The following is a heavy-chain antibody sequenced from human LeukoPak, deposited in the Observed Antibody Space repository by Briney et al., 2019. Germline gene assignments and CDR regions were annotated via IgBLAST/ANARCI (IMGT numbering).Heavy chain of an antibody. CDR2: ISSSGSTI. V-gene: IGHV3-48*04. J-gene: IGHJ4*02. CDR1: GFTFSSYS. CDR3: ARHLMDYYASGSYYVPFDY. Sequence: GGSLRLSCAASGFTFSSYSMNWVRQAPGQGLEWVSYISSSGSTIYYADSVKGRFTISRDNAKNSLYLQMNSLRGEDTAVYYCARHLMDYYASGSYYVPFDYWGQGTLVTVSS. D-gene: IGHD3-10*01.